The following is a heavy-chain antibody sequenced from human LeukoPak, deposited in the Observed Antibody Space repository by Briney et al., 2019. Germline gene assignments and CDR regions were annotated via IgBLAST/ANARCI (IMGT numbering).Heavy chain of an antibody. CDR3: ANPLYYYDSSGYYG. D-gene: IGHD3-22*01. Sequence: GGSLRLSCAASGFTFSSYGMHWVRQAPGKGLEWVAVIWYDGSNKYYADSVKGRFTISRDNSKNTLYLQMNSLRAEDTAVYYCANPLYYYDSSGYYGWGQGTLVTVSS. V-gene: IGHV3-33*06. J-gene: IGHJ4*02. CDR2: IWYDGSNK. CDR1: GFTFSSYG.